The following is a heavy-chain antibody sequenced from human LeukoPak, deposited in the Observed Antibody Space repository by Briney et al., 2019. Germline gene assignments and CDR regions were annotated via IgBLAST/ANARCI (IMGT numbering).Heavy chain of an antibody. Sequence: GGSLRLSCAASGFTFSSYAMSWVRQAPGKGLEWVSAISGSGGSTYYADSVKGRFTISRDNSKNTLYLQMNSLRAEDTAVYYCAKARYYYDSSGGYYSDYWGQGTLVTVSS. D-gene: IGHD3-22*01. J-gene: IGHJ4*02. CDR3: AKARYYYDSSGGYYSDY. CDR1: GFTFSSYA. CDR2: ISGSGGST. V-gene: IGHV3-23*01.